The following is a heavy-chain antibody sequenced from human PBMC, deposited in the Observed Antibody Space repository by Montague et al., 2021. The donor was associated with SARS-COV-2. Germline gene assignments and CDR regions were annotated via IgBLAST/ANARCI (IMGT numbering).Heavy chain of an antibody. Sequence: SETLSLTCAVSGGSISSSNWWSWVLQPPGKGLEWIVEIYHSGSTNYNPSLKSRVTISVDKSKNQFSLKLISVTAAGTAVYYCARDPSGWSRFDYWGQGTLVTVSS. D-gene: IGHD6-19*01. CDR3: ARDPSGWSRFDY. J-gene: IGHJ4*02. CDR1: GGSISSSNW. CDR2: IYHSGST. V-gene: IGHV4-4*02.